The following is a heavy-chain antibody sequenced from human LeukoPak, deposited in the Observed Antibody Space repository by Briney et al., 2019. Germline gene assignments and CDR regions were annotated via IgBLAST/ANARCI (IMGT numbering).Heavy chain of an antibody. J-gene: IGHJ5*02. CDR2: ISNDGGGT. CDR3: AKGSSGYFLDL. CDR1: GLTFRSYG. V-gene: IGHV3-23*01. Sequence: PGGSLRLSCAASGLTFRSYGMSWVRQAPGKGLEWVSGISNDGGGTTYADFVKGRFTISRDNSKNTLFLQMNSLRADDTALYYCAKGSSGYFLDLWGQGTLVTVSS. D-gene: IGHD3-22*01.